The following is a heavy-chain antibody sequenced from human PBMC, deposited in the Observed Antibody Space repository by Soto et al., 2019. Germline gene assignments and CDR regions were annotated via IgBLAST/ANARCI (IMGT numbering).Heavy chain of an antibody. V-gene: IGHV6-1*01. Sequence: QVQLQQPGPGLVKPSQTLSLTCAISGDSVSSTSAAWNWIRQSPSRGLESLGRTYYRSKWYNDYAVSVKSRITINPDTTKNQFALQLNYVTLEDTAVYYCAREDNQQWLVFDYWGQGTLVTVSS. CDR2: TYYRSKWYN. CDR1: GDSVSSTSAA. J-gene: IGHJ4*02. CDR3: AREDNQQWLVFDY. D-gene: IGHD6-19*01.